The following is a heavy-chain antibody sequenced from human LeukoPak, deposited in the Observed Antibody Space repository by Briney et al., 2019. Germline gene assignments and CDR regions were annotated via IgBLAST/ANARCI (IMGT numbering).Heavy chain of an antibody. CDR3: ARATYYYDSSGYAIDY. Sequence: GESLKISCKGSGYSFTSYWIGWVRPMPGKGLEWMGIIYPGDSDTRYSPSFQGQVTISADKSISTAYLQWSSLKASDTAMYYCARATYYYDSSGYAIDYWGQGTLVTVSS. CDR1: GYSFTSYW. D-gene: IGHD3-22*01. CDR2: IYPGDSDT. V-gene: IGHV5-51*01. J-gene: IGHJ4*02.